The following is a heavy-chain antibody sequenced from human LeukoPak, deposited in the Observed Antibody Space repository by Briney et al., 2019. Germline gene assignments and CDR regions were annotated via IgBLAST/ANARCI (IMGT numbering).Heavy chain of an antibody. D-gene: IGHD1-20*01. Sequence: SETLSLTCTVSGGSISSYYWSWIRQPPGKGLEWIGYIYHSGSTYYNPSLKSRVTISVDRSKNQFSLKLSSVTAADTAVYYCARGLCNWNYCYYYMDVWGKGTTVTVSS. V-gene: IGHV4-59*12. CDR2: IYHSGST. J-gene: IGHJ6*03. CDR1: GGSISSYY. CDR3: ARGLCNWNYCYYYMDV.